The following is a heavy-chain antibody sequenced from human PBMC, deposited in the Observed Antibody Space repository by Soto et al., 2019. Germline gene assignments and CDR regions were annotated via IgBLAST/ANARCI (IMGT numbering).Heavy chain of an antibody. CDR1: GGSFSGYY. V-gene: IGHV4-34*01. CDR2: INHSGST. J-gene: IGHJ6*02. CDR3: ARGLEGGSGWYPYYYGMDV. D-gene: IGHD6-19*01. Sequence: QVQLQQWGAGLLKPSETLSLTCAVYGGSFSGYYWSWIRQPPGKGLEWIGEINHSGSTNYNPSLKSRVTISVDTAKNQFSLKLSSVTAADTAVYYCARGLEGGSGWYPYYYGMDVWGQGTTVTVSS.